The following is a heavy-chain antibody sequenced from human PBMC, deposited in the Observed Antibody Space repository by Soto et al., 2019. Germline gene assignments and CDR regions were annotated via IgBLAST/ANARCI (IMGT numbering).Heavy chain of an antibody. J-gene: IGHJ4*02. CDR3: ARDRRYYDSSGYPQGYYFDY. D-gene: IGHD3-22*01. CDR2: IYYSGST. Sequence: QVQLQESGPGLVKPSQTLSLTCTVSGGSISSGGYYWSWIRQHPGKGLEWLGYIYYSGSTYYNPSLKSRVTISVDTSKNQFSLKLSSVTAADTAVYYCARDRRYYDSSGYPQGYYFDYWGQGTLVTVSS. V-gene: IGHV4-31*03. CDR1: GGSISSGGYY.